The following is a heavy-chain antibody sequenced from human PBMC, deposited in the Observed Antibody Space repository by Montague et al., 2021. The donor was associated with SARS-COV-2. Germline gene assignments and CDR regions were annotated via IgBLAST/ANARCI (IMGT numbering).Heavy chain of an antibody. D-gene: IGHD1-1*01. V-gene: IGHV4-39*01. J-gene: IGHJ4*02. CDR3: TRHVHMTWPEPSPGFDY. Sequence: SETLSLTCTVSGDSISSSCYNWGWMRQPPGQGLEWIVSVHYSARPYYNPSLKIRVTIYVDTSKNHLSLKLSSVTAADTAVYYCTRHVHMTWPEPSPGFDYWGQGTLVTVSS. CDR1: GDSISSSCYN. CDR2: VHYSARP.